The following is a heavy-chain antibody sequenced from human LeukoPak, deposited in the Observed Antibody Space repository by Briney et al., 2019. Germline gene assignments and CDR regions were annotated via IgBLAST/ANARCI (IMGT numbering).Heavy chain of an antibody. J-gene: IGHJ6*02. CDR2: ISYGGSNK. V-gene: IGHV3-30-3*01. Sequence: GGSLRLSCAASGFTFSSYTMHWVRQAPGKGLEWVAVISYGGSNKYYTDSVKGRFTISRDNSKNTLYLQMNSLRAEDTAVYYCARNYYGSGTYIPYYYGMDVWGQGTTVTVSS. CDR1: GFTFSSYT. CDR3: ARNYYGSGTYIPYYYGMDV. D-gene: IGHD3-10*01.